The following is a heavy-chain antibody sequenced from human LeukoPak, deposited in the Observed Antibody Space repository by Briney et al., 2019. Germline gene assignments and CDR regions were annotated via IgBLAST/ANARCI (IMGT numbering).Heavy chain of an antibody. J-gene: IGHJ4*02. CDR1: GYIFTSNW. Sequence: GESLKLSCKGSGYIFTSNWIAWVRQMPGKGLELMGVIFPGDSQTRYSPSFQGQVTISVDKSNSTAYLEWNSLKASDTAMYYWARQGCSATSCHTIGSWGRGTLVTVSS. D-gene: IGHD2-2*01. V-gene: IGHV5-51*01. CDR3: ARQGCSATSCHTIGS. CDR2: IFPGDSQT.